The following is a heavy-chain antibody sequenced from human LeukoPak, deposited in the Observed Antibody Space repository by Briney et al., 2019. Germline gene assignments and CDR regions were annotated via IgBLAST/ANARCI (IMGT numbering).Heavy chain of an antibody. D-gene: IGHD4-17*01. CDR2: IYNDGSTT. Sequence: GGSLRLSCAASGFMFSKSWMHWVRQVPGKGLVWVARIYNDGSTTNYADSVKGRFTISRDNAAYTLFLQMSSLRAEDTAVYYCAREKDDHGDPGPLDAWGQGDLVTVSS. CDR3: AREKDDHGDPGPLDA. V-gene: IGHV3-74*01. CDR1: GFMFSKSW. J-gene: IGHJ5*02.